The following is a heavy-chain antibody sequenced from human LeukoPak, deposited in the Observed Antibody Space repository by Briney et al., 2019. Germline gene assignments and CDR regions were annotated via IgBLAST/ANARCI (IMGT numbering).Heavy chain of an antibody. D-gene: IGHD2-15*01. J-gene: IGHJ6*02. CDR3: ARHSGSGYYSYFYTMDV. Sequence: PSETLSLTCTVSGGSISGSSYYWGWIRQPPGKGLEWTGCIYETGSTYYKPSLKSRVTISVDTSKNQFSLKLTSVTAADTAVYYCARHSGSGYYSYFYTMDVWGQGATVAVSS. CDR1: GGSISGSSYY. CDR2: IYETGST. V-gene: IGHV4-39*01.